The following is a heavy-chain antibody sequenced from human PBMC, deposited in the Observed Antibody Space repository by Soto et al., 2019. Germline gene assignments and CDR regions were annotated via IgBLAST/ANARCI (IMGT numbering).Heavy chain of an antibody. V-gene: IGHV4-59*01. J-gene: IGHJ5*02. CDR3: ARERILRVWFDX. CDR2: IYYSGST. CDR1: GGSISSYY. D-gene: IGHD5-18*01. Sequence: SDTLSLTFTVSGGSISSYYWSWIRRPPGKGLEWIVYIYYSGSTNYNPSLKSRVNISVDTSKNQFSRKLSSVTAADTAVYYCARERILRVWFDXWGQGTTVTVSX.